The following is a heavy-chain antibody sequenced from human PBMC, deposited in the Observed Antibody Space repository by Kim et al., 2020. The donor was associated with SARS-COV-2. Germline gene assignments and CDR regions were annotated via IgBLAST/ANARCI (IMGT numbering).Heavy chain of an antibody. CDR3: ARSIADQDYYDSSGYYSPLDY. V-gene: IGHV3-30*01. J-gene: IGHJ4*02. Sequence: FTISRDNSKNTLYLQMNSLRAEDTAVYYCARSIADQDYYDSSGYYSPLDYWGQGTLVTVSS. D-gene: IGHD3-22*01.